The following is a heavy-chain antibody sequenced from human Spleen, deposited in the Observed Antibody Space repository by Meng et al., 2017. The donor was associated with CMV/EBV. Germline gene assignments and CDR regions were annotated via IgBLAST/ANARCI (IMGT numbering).Heavy chain of an antibody. D-gene: IGHD3-10*01. V-gene: IGHV4-39*07. J-gene: IGHJ6*02. CDR1: GGSITSTNHY. Sequence: SETLSLTCTVSGGSITSTNHYWAWIRRPPGKGLEWIGSIYYSGSTYYNPSLKSRLTMSVDASKTQFSLNLSSVTAADTAVYFCARGLVYYYGWNPPYGMDVWGQGTTVTVSS. CDR3: ARGLVYYYGWNPPYGMDV. CDR2: IYYSGST.